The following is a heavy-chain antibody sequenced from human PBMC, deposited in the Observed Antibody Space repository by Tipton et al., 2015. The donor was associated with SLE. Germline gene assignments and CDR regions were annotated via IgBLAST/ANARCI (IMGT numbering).Heavy chain of an antibody. CDR3: ARDGGSGWDCDY. D-gene: IGHD6-19*01. CDR1: GGTFSNYA. V-gene: IGHV1-69*01. CDR2: IIPIFGAA. J-gene: IGHJ4*02. Sequence: QLVQSGAEVKKPGSSVKVSCKASGGTFSNYAINWVRQAPGQGLEWMGGIIPIFGAAKYAQKFQDRVTITADESTSTAYMELSSLRSEDTAVYYCARDGGSGWDCDYWGQGTLVTVSS.